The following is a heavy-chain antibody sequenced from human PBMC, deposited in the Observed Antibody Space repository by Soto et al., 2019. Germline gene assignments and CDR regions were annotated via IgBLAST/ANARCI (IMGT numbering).Heavy chain of an antibody. CDR3: ARQFNGLAIRDY. J-gene: IGHJ4*02. D-gene: IGHD6-13*01. CDR2: INHSGST. Sequence: PSETLSLTCGVYGGSFSGYYWSWIRQPPGKGLEWIGEINHSGSTNYNNPSLKSRVTISVDTSKNQFSLKLSSVTAADTAVYYWARQFNGLAIRDYWGKGTLVPVSS. V-gene: IGHV4-34*01. CDR1: GGSFSGYY.